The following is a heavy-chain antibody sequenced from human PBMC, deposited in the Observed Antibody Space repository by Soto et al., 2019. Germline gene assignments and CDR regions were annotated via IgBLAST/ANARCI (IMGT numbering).Heavy chain of an antibody. V-gene: IGHV3-11*05. Sequence: QVQLVESGGGLVKPGGSLRLSCAVYGFTFSDYYMTWIRQAPGKGLEWVSYISSSTSHTNYADSVKGRFTISRDNAKNSLFRQMNSLRAEDTAVYYCARGRGAAADYFDFWGQGTLVTVSS. CDR3: ARGRGAAADYFDF. CDR1: GFTFSDYY. CDR2: ISSSTSHT. J-gene: IGHJ4*02. D-gene: IGHD6-13*01.